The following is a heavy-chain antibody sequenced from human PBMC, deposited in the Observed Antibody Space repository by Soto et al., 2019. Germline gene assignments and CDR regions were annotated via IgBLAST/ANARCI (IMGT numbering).Heavy chain of an antibody. CDR2: INSDGSST. J-gene: IGHJ3*02. D-gene: IGHD5-12*01. CDR1: GFTFSSYW. CDR3: ARDHSGYDGSYAFDI. Sequence: GGSLRLSCAASGFTFSSYWMHWVRQAPGKGLVWVSRINSDGSSTTYADSVKGRFTISRHNAKNTLYLQMNSLRAEDTAVYYCARDHSGYDGSYAFDIWGQGTMVTVSS. V-gene: IGHV3-74*01.